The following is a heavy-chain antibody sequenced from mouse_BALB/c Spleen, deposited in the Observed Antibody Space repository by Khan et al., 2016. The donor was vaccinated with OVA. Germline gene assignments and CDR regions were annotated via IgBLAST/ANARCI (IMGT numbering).Heavy chain of an antibody. V-gene: IGHV3-2*02. CDR1: GYSITSDYA. CDR2: ISYSGST. Sequence: EVKVEESGPGLVKPSQSLSLTCTVTGYSITSDYAWNWIRQFPGNKLEWMGYISYSGSTSYNPSLKSRISITRDTSKNQFFLQLNSVTTEDTATYYCARSIMANWGQGTTLTVSS. CDR3: ARSIMAN. J-gene: IGHJ2*01.